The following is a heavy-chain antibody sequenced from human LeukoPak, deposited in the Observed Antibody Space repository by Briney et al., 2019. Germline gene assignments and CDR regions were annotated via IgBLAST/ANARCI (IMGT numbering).Heavy chain of an antibody. V-gene: IGHV4-4*07. D-gene: IGHD6-13*01. Sequence: SETLSLTCTVSGGSTSSYYWSWIRQPAGKGLEWIGRIYSTGSTNYNPSLKSRVTMSVDTSKNQFSLRLRSVTAADTAVYYCARQIASAGTAGFDFWGQGALVTVSS. J-gene: IGHJ4*02. CDR2: IYSTGST. CDR1: GGSTSSYY. CDR3: ARQIASAGTAGFDF.